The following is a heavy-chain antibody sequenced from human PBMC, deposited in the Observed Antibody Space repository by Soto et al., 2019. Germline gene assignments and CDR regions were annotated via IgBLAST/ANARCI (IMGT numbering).Heavy chain of an antibody. V-gene: IGHV3-23*01. D-gene: IGHD5-12*01. CDR1: GFTFSSYA. CDR3: AKPLIVATIIDAFDF. CDR2: ISGSGGST. Sequence: EVQLLESGGGLVQPGGSLRLSCAASGFTFSSYAMSWVRQAPGKGLEWVSAISGSGGSTYYADPVKGRFTISRDNSKNTLDLQMNSLRAEDTAVYYCAKPLIVATIIDAFDFWGQGTMVTVSS. J-gene: IGHJ3*01.